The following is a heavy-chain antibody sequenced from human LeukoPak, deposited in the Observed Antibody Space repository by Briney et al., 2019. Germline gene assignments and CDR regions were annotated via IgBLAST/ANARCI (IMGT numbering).Heavy chain of an antibody. J-gene: IGHJ3*02. CDR1: GGTFSSYA. D-gene: IGHD2-15*01. Sequence: ASLKVSCKASGGTFSSYAISWVRQAPGQGLEWMGGIIPIFGTANYAQKFQGRVTITTDESTSTAYMELSSLRSEDTAVYYCAKALGYCSGGSCGHDAFDIWGQGTMVTVSS. CDR2: IIPIFGTA. CDR3: AKALGYCSGGSCGHDAFDI. V-gene: IGHV1-69*05.